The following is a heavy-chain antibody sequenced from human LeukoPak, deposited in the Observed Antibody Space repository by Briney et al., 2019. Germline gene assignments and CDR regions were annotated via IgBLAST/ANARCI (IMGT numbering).Heavy chain of an antibody. CDR2: INPNSGGT. J-gene: IGHJ1*01. D-gene: IGHD3-22*01. V-gene: IGHV1-2*02. CDR3: ARALYYDSSGYYSSSYYYFQH. CDR1: GYTFTSYY. Sequence: GSSVKVSCKASGYTFTSYYLHGVRQAPGQGLEWMGWINPNSGGTNYAQKFQGRVTMTRDTSISTAYMELSRLRSDDTAEYYCARALYYDSSGYYSSSYYYFQHWGQGTLVTVSS.